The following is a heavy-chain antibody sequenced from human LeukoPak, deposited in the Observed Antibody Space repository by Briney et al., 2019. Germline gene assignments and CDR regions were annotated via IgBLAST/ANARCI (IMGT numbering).Heavy chain of an antibody. V-gene: IGHV3-48*01. CDR3: ARAKSGFYYYYYMDV. CDR2: ISSSSSTI. J-gene: IGHJ6*03. Sequence: GGSQRLSCAASGFTFSSYSMTWVRQAPGKGLEWVSYISSSSSTIYYADSVKGRFTISKDNAKNSLYLEMNSLRAEDTAVYYCARAKSGFYYYYYMDVWGKGTTVTVSS. CDR1: GFTFSSYS. D-gene: IGHD5-12*01.